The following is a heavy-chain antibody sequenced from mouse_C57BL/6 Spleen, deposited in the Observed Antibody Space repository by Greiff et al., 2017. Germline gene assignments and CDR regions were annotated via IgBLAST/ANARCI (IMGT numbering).Heavy chain of an antibody. D-gene: IGHD2-4*01. Sequence: VQLQQSGAELVKPGASVKISCKASGYAFSSYWMNWVKQRPGKGLEWIGQIYPGDGDTNYNGKFKGKATLTADKSSSTAYMQLSSLTSEDSAVYFGARSGDYDEDWYFDVWGTGTTVTVSS. CDR1: GYAFSSYW. V-gene: IGHV1-80*01. CDR2: IYPGDGDT. CDR3: ARSGDYDEDWYFDV. J-gene: IGHJ1*03.